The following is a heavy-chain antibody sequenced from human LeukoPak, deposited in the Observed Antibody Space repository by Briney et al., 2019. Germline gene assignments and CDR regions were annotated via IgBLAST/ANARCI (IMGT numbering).Heavy chain of an antibody. J-gene: IGHJ3*02. CDR2: ISAYNGNT. V-gene: IGHV1-18*01. CDR3: ARGLRFLEWLPRNPPTQDAFDI. D-gene: IGHD3-3*01. Sequence: GASVKVSCKASGYTFTSYGISWVRQAPGQGLEWMGWISAYNGNTNYAQKFQGRVTITADKSTSTAYMELSSLRSEDTAVYYCARGLRFLEWLPRNPPTQDAFDIWGQGTMVTVSS. CDR1: GYTFTSYG.